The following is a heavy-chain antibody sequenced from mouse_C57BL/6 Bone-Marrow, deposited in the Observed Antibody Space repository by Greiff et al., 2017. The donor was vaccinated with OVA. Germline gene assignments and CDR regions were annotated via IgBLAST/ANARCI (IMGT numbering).Heavy chain of an antibody. J-gene: IGHJ3*01. Sequence: EVKLQESGPGLVKPSQSLSLTCSVTGYSITSGYYWNWIRQFPGNKLEWMGYISYDGSNNYNPSLKNRISITRDTSKNQFFLKLNSVTTEDTATYYCARGPLDSSGYVRFAYWGQGTLVTVSA. V-gene: IGHV3-6*01. CDR1: GYSITSGYY. CDR3: ARGPLDSSGYVRFAY. D-gene: IGHD3-2*02. CDR2: ISYDGSN.